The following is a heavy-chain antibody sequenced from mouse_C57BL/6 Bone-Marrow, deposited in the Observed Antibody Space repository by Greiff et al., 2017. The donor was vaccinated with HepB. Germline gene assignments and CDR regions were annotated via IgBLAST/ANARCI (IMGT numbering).Heavy chain of an antibody. Sequence: EVKLEESGGDLVKPGGSLKLSCAASGFTFSSYGMSWVRQTPDKRLEWVATISSGGSYTYYPDSVKGRFTISGDNAKNTLYLQMSSLKSEDTAMYYCAREVTTWFAYWGQGTLVTVAA. CDR1: GFTFSSYG. V-gene: IGHV5-6*02. CDR3: AREVTTWFAY. J-gene: IGHJ3*01. D-gene: IGHD2-2*01. CDR2: ISSGGSYT.